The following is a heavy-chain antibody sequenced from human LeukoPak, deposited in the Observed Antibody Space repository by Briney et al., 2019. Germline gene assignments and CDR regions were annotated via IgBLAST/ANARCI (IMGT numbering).Heavy chain of an antibody. Sequence: GGSLRLSCVVSGFTFSSYGMSWVRQAPGKGLEWVSAISGSGGSTYYADSVKGRFTISRDNSKNTLYLQMNSLRAEDTAVYYCAKEEMATGDYFDYWGQGTLVTVSS. CDR1: GFTFSSYG. J-gene: IGHJ4*02. V-gene: IGHV3-23*01. D-gene: IGHD5-24*01. CDR3: AKEEMATGDYFDY. CDR2: ISGSGGST.